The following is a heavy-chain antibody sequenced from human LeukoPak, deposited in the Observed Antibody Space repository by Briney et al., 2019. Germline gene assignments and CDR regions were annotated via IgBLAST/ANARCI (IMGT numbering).Heavy chain of an antibody. CDR1: GGSISSYY. CDR2: IYTSGST. D-gene: IGHD3-3*01. CDR3: ARDPGGEYYDFWSGYYTYYYFDY. V-gene: IGHV4-4*07. Sequence: SETLSLTCTVSGGSISSYYWSWIRQPAGKGLEWIGRIYTSGSTNYNPSLKSRVTMSVDTSKNQFSLKLSSVTAADTAVYYCARDPGGEYYDFWSGYYTYYYFDYWGQGTLVTVSS. J-gene: IGHJ4*02.